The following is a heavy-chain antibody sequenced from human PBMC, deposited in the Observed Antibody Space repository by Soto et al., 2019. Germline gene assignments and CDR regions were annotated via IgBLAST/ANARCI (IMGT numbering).Heavy chain of an antibody. D-gene: IGHD1-26*01. CDR3: ARASGSRLFDY. CDR1: GFTVSSEY. Sequence: GGSLRLSCAASGFTVSSEYMSWVRQAPGKGLEWVSVIYSGGNTYYADSVKGRFTISRDTSKNTLHLQMNSLRAEDTAVYYCARASGSRLFDYWGQGALVTVSS. CDR2: IYSGGNT. J-gene: IGHJ4*02. V-gene: IGHV3-53*01.